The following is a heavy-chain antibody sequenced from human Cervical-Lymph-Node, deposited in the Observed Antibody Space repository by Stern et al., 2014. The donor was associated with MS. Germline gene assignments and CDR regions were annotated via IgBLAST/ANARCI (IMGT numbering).Heavy chain of an antibody. J-gene: IGHJ6*02. CDR2: IDWDDDR. Sequence: QVTLKESGPALVKPTQTLTLTCTFSGFALSTSGMCVSWIRPPPGKALEWLARIDWDDDRYYSPSLKTRLTISKDTSKNQVVLTMTDMDPVDTATYYCARIKFGDCDYGMDVWGQGTTVTVSS. V-gene: IGHV2-70*15. D-gene: IGHD2-21*02. CDR1: GFALSTSGMC. CDR3: ARIKFGDCDYGMDV.